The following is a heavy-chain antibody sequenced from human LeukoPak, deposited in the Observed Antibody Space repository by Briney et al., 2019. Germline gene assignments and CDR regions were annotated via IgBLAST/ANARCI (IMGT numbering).Heavy chain of an antibody. CDR1: GGSISSYY. V-gene: IGHV4-4*07. CDR3: ARDKTGDYGDLNWFDP. Sequence: TETLSLTCTVSGGSISSYYWSWMRQPAGKGLEWIGRIYSSGSTKYNPSLKSRVTMSVDTSKNQFSLKLSSVTAADTAVYYCARDKTGDYGDLNWFDPWGQGTLVTVSS. J-gene: IGHJ5*02. D-gene: IGHD4-17*01. CDR2: IYSSGST.